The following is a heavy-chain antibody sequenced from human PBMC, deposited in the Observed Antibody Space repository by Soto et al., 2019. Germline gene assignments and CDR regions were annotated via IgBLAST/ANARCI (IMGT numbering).Heavy chain of an antibody. V-gene: IGHV1-2*02. J-gene: IGHJ6*02. D-gene: IGHD3-10*01. CDR3: ARNMDYYYGPGSGNGHGF. CDR2: INPKFGDT. Sequence: QVQLVQSGAEMKEPGDSVRVSCEASGYTFTSYYIHWVRQAPGQGLEWIGWINPKFGDTTYAQDFQGRVSMTRDMSISTVYMELSRLTSDDTAIYYGARNMDYYYGPGSGNGHGFWGQGTTVTVFS. CDR1: GYTFTSYY.